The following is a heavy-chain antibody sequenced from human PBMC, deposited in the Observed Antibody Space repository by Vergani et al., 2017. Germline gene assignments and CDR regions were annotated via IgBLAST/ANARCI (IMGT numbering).Heavy chain of an antibody. D-gene: IGHD3-22*01. CDR2: ISGSGGST. CDR1: GFTFSSYA. Sequence: EVQLLESGGGLVQPGGSLRLSCAASGFTFSSYAMSWVRQAPGKGLEWVSAISGSGGSTYYADSVKGRFTISRDNSKNTLYLQMNSLRAEDTAVYYCAMRLYDISGYHDAFDIWGQGTMVTVSS. CDR3: AMRLYDISGYHDAFDI. J-gene: IGHJ3*02. V-gene: IGHV3-23*01.